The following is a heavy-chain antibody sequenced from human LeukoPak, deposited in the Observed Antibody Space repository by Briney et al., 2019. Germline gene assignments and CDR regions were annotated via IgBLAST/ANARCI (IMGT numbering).Heavy chain of an antibody. D-gene: IGHD3-22*01. V-gene: IGHV4-30-4*01. CDR1: GGSISSGDYY. CDR2: MYYSGST. CDR3: ARVPTPAPYYYDSSGLEAFDI. Sequence: SETLSLTCTVSGGSISSGDYYWSWLRQPPGKGLEWIGYMYYSGSTYYNPSLKSRVTIPVDTAKNQFSLKLISVTAPDTAVYYCARVPTPAPYYYDSSGLEAFDIWGQGTMVTVSS. J-gene: IGHJ3*02.